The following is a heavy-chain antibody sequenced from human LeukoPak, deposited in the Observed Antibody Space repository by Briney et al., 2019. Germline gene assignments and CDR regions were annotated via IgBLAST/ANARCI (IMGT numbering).Heavy chain of an antibody. CDR1: GFSFSRYW. CDR2: IKQDGNEK. CDR3: ARDTLGEGDDSDYAIYYFDY. J-gene: IGHJ4*01. V-gene: IGHV3-7*01. D-gene: IGHD5-12*01. Sequence: GGSLRLSCAASGFSFSRYWMSWVRQAPGKGLEWVANIKQDGNEKYYVDSVKGRFTISRDNAKNSLYLQMNSLRAEDTAVYYCARDTLGEGDDSDYAIYYFDYWGHGTLVTVPS.